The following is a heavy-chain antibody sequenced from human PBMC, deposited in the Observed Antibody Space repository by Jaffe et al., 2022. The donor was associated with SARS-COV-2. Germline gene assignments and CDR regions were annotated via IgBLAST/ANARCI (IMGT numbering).Heavy chain of an antibody. J-gene: IGHJ2*01. D-gene: IGHD1-26*01. Sequence: QVQLQESGPGLVKPSQTLSLTCTVSGGSISSGGYYWSWIRQHPGKGLEWIGYIYYSGSTYYNPSLKSRVTISVDTSKNQFSLKLSSVTAADTAVYYCARAPLVGATVGWYFDLWGRGTLVTVSS. V-gene: IGHV4-31*03. CDR3: ARAPLVGATVGWYFDL. CDR2: IYYSGST. CDR1: GGSISSGGYY.